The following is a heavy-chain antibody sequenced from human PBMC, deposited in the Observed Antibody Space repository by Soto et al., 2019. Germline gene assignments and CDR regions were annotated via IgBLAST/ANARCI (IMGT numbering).Heavy chain of an antibody. CDR1: GFTFSSYS. CDR3: ARDSSSWYHDAFDI. Sequence: EVQLVESGGGLVQPGGSLRLSCAASGFTFSSYSMNWVRQAPGKGLEWVSYISSSSSTIYYADSVKGRFTISRDNAKNSLYLQMNSLRDEDTAVYYCARDSSSWYHDAFDIWGQGTMVTVSS. D-gene: IGHD6-13*01. J-gene: IGHJ3*02. CDR2: ISSSSSTI. V-gene: IGHV3-48*02.